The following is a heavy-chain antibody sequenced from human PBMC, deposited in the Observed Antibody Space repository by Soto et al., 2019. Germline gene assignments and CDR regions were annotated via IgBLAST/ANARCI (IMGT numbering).Heavy chain of an antibody. D-gene: IGHD3-10*01. CDR2: INAGNGNT. CDR3: ARDRSTMVGGFIGPGF. Sequence: ASVKVSCKAIGYSFTSHYMHWVRQAPGQRLEWMGWINAGNGNTKYSQKFQGRVTITRDTSASTAYMELSSLRSEDTAVYYCARDRSTMVGGFIGPGFWGQETLVPVSS. J-gene: IGHJ4*02. V-gene: IGHV1-3*01. CDR1: GYSFTSHY.